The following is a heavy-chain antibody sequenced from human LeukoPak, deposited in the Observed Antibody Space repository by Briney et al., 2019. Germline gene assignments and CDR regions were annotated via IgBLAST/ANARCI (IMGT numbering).Heavy chain of an antibody. CDR3: ARYGDLAAADAFDI. CDR1: GFTFSSYG. J-gene: IGHJ3*02. V-gene: IGHV3-30*02. CDR2: IRYDGSNQ. D-gene: IGHD6-13*01. Sequence: PGGSLRLSCAASGFTFSSYGMHWVRQAPGKGLEWVAFIRYDGSNQYYADSVKGRFTISRDNSKNTLYLQMNSLRAEDTAVYYCARYGDLAAADAFDIWGQGTMVTVSS.